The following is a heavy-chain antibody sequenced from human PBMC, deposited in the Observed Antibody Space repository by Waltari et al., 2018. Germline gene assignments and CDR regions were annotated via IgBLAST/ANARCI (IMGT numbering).Heavy chain of an antibody. J-gene: IGHJ4*02. V-gene: IGHV4-38-2*02. CDR2: IYHSGST. Sequence: QVQLQESGPGLVKPSETLSLTCTVSGYSIRSGYYWGWIRQPAGKGLEWIGSIYHSGSTYYNPSLKSRVTISVDTSKNQFSLKLSSVTAADTAVYYCARGVRGYDFDYWGQGTLVTVSS. CDR3: ARGVRGYDFDY. CDR1: GYSIRSGYY. D-gene: IGHD5-12*01.